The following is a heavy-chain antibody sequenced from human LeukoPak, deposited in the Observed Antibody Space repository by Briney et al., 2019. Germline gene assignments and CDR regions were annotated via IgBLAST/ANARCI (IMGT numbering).Heavy chain of an antibody. CDR3: ATLLRDFWSGSQNWFDP. D-gene: IGHD3-3*01. CDR2: ISGSGGST. Sequence: GGSLRLSCAASGFTFSSYAMSWVRQAPGKGLEWVSAISGSGGSTYYADSVKGRFTISRDNSKNTLYLQMNSLRAEDTAVYYCATLLRDFWSGSQNWFDPWGQGTLVTVSS. V-gene: IGHV3-23*01. J-gene: IGHJ5*02. CDR1: GFTFSSYA.